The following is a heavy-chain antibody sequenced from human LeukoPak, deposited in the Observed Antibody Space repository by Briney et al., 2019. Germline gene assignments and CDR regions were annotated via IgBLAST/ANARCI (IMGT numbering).Heavy chain of an antibody. D-gene: IGHD1-26*01. CDR1: GDSSSSNGFY. CDR2: IYYSGST. V-gene: IGHV4-39*07. Sequence: SETLSLTCTVSGDSSSSNGFYWGWTRQPPGKGLEWIGNIYYSGSTYYNPSLKSRVTISVDTSKNQFSLKLSSETATDTAVYYCASIPGGVDYWGQGTLVTVSS. J-gene: IGHJ4*02. CDR3: ASIPGGVDY.